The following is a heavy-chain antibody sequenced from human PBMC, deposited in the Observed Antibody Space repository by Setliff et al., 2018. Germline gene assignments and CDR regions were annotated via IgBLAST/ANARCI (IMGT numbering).Heavy chain of an antibody. CDR1: GFTFSSYS. V-gene: IGHV3-48*01. Sequence: HPGGSLRLSCAASGFTFSSYSMNWVRQAPGKGLEWVSYISSSSSTIYYADSVKGRFTISRDNAKNSLYLQMNSLRAEDTAVYYCARQNDFWSGQDFDYWGQGTLVTVS. J-gene: IGHJ4*02. CDR3: ARQNDFWSGQDFDY. D-gene: IGHD3-3*01. CDR2: ISSSSSTI.